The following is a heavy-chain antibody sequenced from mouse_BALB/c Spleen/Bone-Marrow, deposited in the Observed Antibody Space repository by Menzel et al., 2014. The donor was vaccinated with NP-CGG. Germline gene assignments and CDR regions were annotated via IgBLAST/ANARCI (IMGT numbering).Heavy chain of an antibody. V-gene: IGHV5-6*01. CDR1: GFTFSSYG. CDR2: IRSEGSST. Sequence: EVMLVESGGDLVKPGGSLKLSCVASGFTFSSYGMSWVRQTPDKRLEWVAAIRSEGSSTYYPATVKGRVTISRDNAKSAVSQRRSSLNSEDTGMYYCGRSPLQANSYLDCWGQGTTLTVSS. J-gene: IGHJ2*01. CDR3: GRSPLQANSYLDC. D-gene: IGHD3-2*02.